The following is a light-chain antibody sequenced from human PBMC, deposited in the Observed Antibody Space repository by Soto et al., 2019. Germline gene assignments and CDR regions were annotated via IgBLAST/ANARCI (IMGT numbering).Light chain of an antibody. CDR2: EVS. J-gene: IGLJ2*01. CDR3: SSYAGNNNVI. CDR1: SSDVGSYRF. Sequence: QSALTQPPSASGSPGQSVTISCTGTSSDVGSYRFVSWHQQHPGKAPKLLIYEVSKRPSGVPDRFSASTSGNTASLTVSGLQADDEADYYCSSYAGNNNVIFGGGTKLTVL. V-gene: IGLV2-8*01.